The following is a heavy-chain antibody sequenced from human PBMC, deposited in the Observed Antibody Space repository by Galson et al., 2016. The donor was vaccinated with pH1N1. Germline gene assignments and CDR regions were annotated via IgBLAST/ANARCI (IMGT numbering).Heavy chain of an antibody. CDR1: GGSISSYY. CDR2: IYSSGST. J-gene: IGHJ5*02. Sequence: SETLSLTCTVSGGSISSYYWSWIRQPAGKGLEWIGCIYSSGSTNYNPSLKSRVTMSVDTSKNQFSLKLSSVTAADTAVYYCARDHGFGSENMGGWFDPWGQGTLVTVSS. D-gene: IGHD3-10*01. V-gene: IGHV4-4*07. CDR3: ARDHGFGSENMGGWFDP.